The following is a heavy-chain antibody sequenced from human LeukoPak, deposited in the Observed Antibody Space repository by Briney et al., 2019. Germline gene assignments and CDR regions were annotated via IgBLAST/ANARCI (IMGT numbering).Heavy chain of an antibody. CDR2: IISKTDGGTT. D-gene: IGHD1-1*01. CDR3: TASDTPGIDY. Sequence: GGSLRLSCAASGFTFSNAWMSWVRQAPGKGLEWVGRIISKTDGGTTDYAAPVKGRFTISRDDSKNTLYLQMNSLKTEDTAVFYCTASDTPGIDYWGQGTLLTVSS. V-gene: IGHV3-15*01. J-gene: IGHJ4*02. CDR1: GFTFSNAW.